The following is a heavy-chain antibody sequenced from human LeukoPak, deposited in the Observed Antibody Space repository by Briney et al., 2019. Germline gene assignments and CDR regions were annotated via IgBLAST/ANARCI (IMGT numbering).Heavy chain of an antibody. CDR1: GYTFTSYD. CDR3: ASADCSSTSCYTGDYYYYYGMDV. D-gene: IGHD2-2*02. J-gene: IGHJ6*02. Sequence: ASVKVSCKASGYTFTSYDINWVRQATGQGLEWMGWMNPNSGKTGYAQKLQGRVTMTRNTSISTAYMALSSLRSEDTAVYYCASADCSSTSCYTGDYYYYYGMDVWGQGTTVTVSS. CDR2: MNPNSGKT. V-gene: IGHV1-8*01.